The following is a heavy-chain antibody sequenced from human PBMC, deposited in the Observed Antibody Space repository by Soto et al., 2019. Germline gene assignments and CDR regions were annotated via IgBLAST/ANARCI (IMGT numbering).Heavy chain of an antibody. J-gene: IGHJ4*02. Sequence: QVQLVQSGAEVKKPGSSVKVSCKASGGTFSSYTISWVRQAPGQGLEWMGRIIPILGIANYAQKFQGRVTNTADKSTSTAYMELSSLRSEDTAVYYCARDLKVTTVVTPTSFDYWGQGTLVTVSS. CDR1: GGTFSSYT. V-gene: IGHV1-69*08. D-gene: IGHD4-17*01. CDR3: ARDLKVTTVVTPTSFDY. CDR2: IIPILGIA.